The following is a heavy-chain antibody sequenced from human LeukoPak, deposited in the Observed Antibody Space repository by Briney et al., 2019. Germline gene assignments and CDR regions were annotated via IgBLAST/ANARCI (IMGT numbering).Heavy chain of an antibody. V-gene: IGHV1-69*05. CDR2: IIPIFGTA. D-gene: IGHD1-20*01. Sequence: SVKVSCKASGGTFSSYAISWVRQAPGQGLEWMGGIIPIFGTAHYTQKFQGRVTITTDASTSTAHMELSSLRSEDTAVYYCAANRYNWNYYYYYMDVWGKGTTVTVSS. J-gene: IGHJ6*03. CDR3: AANRYNWNYYYYYMDV. CDR1: GGTFSSYA.